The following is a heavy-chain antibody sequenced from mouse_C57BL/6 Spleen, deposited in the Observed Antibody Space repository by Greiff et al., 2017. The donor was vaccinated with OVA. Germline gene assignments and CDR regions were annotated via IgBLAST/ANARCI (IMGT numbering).Heavy chain of an antibody. CDR2: INPNNGGT. CDR1: GYTFTDYY. J-gene: IGHJ2*01. CDR3: VANPFYYGSSSYFDY. Sequence: EVQLQQSGPELVKPGASVKISCKASGYTFTDYYMNWVKQSHGKSLEWIGDINPNNGGTSYNQKFKGKATLTVDKSSSTAYMELRSLTSEDSAVYYCVANPFYYGSSSYFDYWGQGTTLTVSS. D-gene: IGHD1-1*01. V-gene: IGHV1-26*01.